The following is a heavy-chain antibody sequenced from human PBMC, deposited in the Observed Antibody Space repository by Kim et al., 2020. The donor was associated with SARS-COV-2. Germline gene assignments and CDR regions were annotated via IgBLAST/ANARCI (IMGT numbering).Heavy chain of an antibody. J-gene: IGHJ4*02. Sequence: GGSLRLSCAASGFTFSGSAMHWVRQASGKGLEWVGRIRSKANSYATAYAASVKGRFTISRDDSKNTAYLQMNSLKTEDTAVYYCTTLGGPMVRGVIQNRTYWGQGTLVTVSS. D-gene: IGHD3-10*01. V-gene: IGHV3-73*01. CDR2: IRSKANSYAT. CDR1: GFTFSGSA. CDR3: TTLGGPMVRGVIQNRTY.